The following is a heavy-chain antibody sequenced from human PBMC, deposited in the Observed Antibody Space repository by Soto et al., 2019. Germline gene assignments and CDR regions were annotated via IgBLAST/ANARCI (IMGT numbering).Heavy chain of an antibody. Sequence: GESLKISCKGSGYSFISYWIGWVRQMPGKGLEWMGIIYPGDSETRYSPSFQGQVTISADKSISTAYLQWSSLKASDTAMYYCARPRTPYDYIPYDYWGQGTLVTVSS. J-gene: IGHJ4*02. CDR1: GYSFISYW. D-gene: IGHD3-16*01. V-gene: IGHV5-51*01. CDR3: ARPRTPYDYIPYDY. CDR2: IYPGDSET.